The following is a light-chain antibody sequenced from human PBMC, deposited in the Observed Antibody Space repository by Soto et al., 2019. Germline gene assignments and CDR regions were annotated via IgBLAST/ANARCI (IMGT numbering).Light chain of an antibody. CDR3: YSYTGSSTLYV. CDR1: SSDVGGYNY. Sequence: QSALTQPASVSGSPGQSITISCTGTSSDVGGYNYVSWYQQHPGKAPKLMIYEVSNRPSGVSNRFSGSKAGNTASLTISGLQAEDEADYYCYSYTGSSTLYVFGTGTKLTVL. J-gene: IGLJ1*01. CDR2: EVS. V-gene: IGLV2-14*01.